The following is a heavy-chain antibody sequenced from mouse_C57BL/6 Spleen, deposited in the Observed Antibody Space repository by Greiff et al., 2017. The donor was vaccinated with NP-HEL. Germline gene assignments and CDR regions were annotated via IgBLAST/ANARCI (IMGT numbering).Heavy chain of an antibody. J-gene: IGHJ2*01. CDR3: ARSGYKYFDY. D-gene: IGHD3-2*02. CDR1: GYAFSSSW. V-gene: IGHV1-82*01. Sequence: VKLQQSGPELVKPGASVKISCKASGYAFSSSWMNWVKQRPGKGLEWIGRIYPGDGDTNYNGKFKSKATLTVDKSSSTAYMQLSSLTSEDSAVYYCARSGYKYFDYWGQGTTLTVSS. CDR2: IYPGDGDT.